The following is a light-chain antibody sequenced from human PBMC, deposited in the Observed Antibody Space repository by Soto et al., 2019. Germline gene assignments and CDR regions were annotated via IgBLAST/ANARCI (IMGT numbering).Light chain of an antibody. J-gene: IGKJ1*01. V-gene: IGKV3-20*01. CDR2: GAS. CDR3: QQYCSSPQT. CDR1: QSVSSSY. Sequence: EIVLTQSPGTLSLSPGERATLSCRASQSVSSSYLAWYQQKPGQAPRLLIYGASSRAAGIPDRFSGRGSGTDFTLTISRLEPEDFAVYYCQQYCSSPQTFGQVTKVDIK.